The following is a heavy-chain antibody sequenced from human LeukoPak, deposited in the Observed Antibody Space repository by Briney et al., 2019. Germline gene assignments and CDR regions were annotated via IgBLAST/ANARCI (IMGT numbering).Heavy chain of an antibody. J-gene: IGHJ4*02. D-gene: IGHD5-18*01. Sequence: GASVKVSCKASGYTFTSYYMHWVRQAPGQGLEWMGIINPSGGSTSYAQKFQGRVTMTRDTSTSTVYMELSSLRSEDTAVYYCASSPSGYNYKDHYFDYWGQGTLVTVSS. CDR2: INPSGGST. CDR1: GYTFTSYY. V-gene: IGHV1-46*01. CDR3: ASSPSGYNYKDHYFDY.